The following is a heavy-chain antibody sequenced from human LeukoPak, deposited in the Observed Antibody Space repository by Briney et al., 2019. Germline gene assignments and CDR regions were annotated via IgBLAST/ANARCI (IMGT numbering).Heavy chain of an antibody. J-gene: IGHJ3*02. V-gene: IGHV4-34*01. CDR1: GGSFSGYY. D-gene: IGHD1-26*01. CDR3: ARDVVGATTSDAFDI. CDR2: INHSGST. Sequence: SETLSLTCAVYGGSFSGYYWSWIRQPPGKGLEWIGEINHSGSTNYNPSLKSRVTMSVDTSKNQFSLKLSSVTAADTAVYYCARDVVGATTSDAFDIWGQGTMVTVSS.